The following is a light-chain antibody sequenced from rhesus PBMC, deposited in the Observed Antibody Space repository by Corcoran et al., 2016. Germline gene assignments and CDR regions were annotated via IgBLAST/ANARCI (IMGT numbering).Light chain of an antibody. J-gene: IGKJ3*01. Sequence: DIQMTQSPSSLSASVGDRVTITCRASQGITNDLAWYQQKPGETPKLLIYEASSLQSGIPSRFSGSGSGTDFTLTLRSLQSEDFATYYCQHYYSTPFTFGPGTKLDIK. V-gene: IGKV1-21*01. CDR2: EAS. CDR1: QGITND. CDR3: QHYYSTPFT.